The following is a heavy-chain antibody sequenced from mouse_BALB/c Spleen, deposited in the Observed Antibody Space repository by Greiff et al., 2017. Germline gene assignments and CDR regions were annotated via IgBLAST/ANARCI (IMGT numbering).Heavy chain of an antibody. CDR1: GYTFTNYW. Sequence: QVQLKQSGAELVRPGTSVKMSCKAAGYTFTNYWIGWVKQRPGHGLEWIGDIYTGGGYTNYNEKFKGKATLTADTSSSTAYMQLSSLTSEDSAIYYCATRGLGRAGFDYWGQGTTLTVSS. CDR2: IYTGGGYT. J-gene: IGHJ2*01. CDR3: ATRGLGRAGFDY. V-gene: IGHV1-63*02. D-gene: IGHD4-1*01.